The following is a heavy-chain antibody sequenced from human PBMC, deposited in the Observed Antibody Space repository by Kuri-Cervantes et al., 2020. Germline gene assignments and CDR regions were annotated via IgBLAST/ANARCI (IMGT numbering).Heavy chain of an antibody. CDR3: AREGCSGASCRNTSYYYYGMDV. V-gene: IGHV3-48*02. CDR2: ISSSNLVT. J-gene: IGHJ6*02. CDR1: GFIFSAYN. Sequence: GGSLRLSCAASGFIFSAYNMNWVRQAPGKGLEWVSHISSSNLVTYYADSVKGRFIISRDKAKNSLYLQMNSLSDEDTAVYFCAREGCSGASCRNTSYYYYGMDVWGQGTTVTVSS. D-gene: IGHD2-15*01.